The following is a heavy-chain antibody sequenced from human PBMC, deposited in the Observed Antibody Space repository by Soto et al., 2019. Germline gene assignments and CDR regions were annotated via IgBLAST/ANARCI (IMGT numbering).Heavy chain of an antibody. Sequence: EVQLVESGGGLVKPGGSLTLSCAVSGVVFNNVWMNWVRQAPGKGLEWVGRIKSKTDGGTTDYAAPVKGRFTISRDDSKNTLYLQMNSLKTEDTAVYYCTHQRWGAFEIWGQGTLVTVSS. V-gene: IGHV3-15*07. D-gene: IGHD2-2*01. CDR1: GVVFNNVW. CDR2: IKSKTDGGTT. CDR3: THQRWGAFEI. J-gene: IGHJ3*02.